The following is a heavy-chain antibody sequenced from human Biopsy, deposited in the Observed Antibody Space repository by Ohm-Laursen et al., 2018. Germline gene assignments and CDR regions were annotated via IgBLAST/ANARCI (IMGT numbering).Heavy chain of an antibody. CDR1: GFTFNNYG. V-gene: IGHV3-30*03. CDR3: AREGRDY. CDR2: IIYDGSNT. Sequence: RSLRLSCAASGFTFNNYGMQWVRQAPGKGLEWVAFIIYDGSNTYYADSVKGRFTISRDNSRDTLYLQMSSLRAEDTAVYYCAREGRDYWGQGTLVTVSS. J-gene: IGHJ4*02.